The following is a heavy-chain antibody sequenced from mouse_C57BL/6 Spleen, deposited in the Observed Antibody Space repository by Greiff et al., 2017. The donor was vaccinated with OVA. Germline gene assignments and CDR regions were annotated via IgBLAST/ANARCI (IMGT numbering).Heavy chain of an antibody. Sequence: QVQLKQSGAELVKPGASVKISCTASGYAFSSYWMNWVKQRPGKGLEWIGQIYPGDGDTNYNGKFKGKATLTADKSSSTAYMQLSSQTSEESAVYFCARYQDYDVGTWFAYWGQGTLVTVSA. CDR2: IYPGDGDT. CDR3: ARYQDYDVGTWFAY. V-gene: IGHV1-80*01. CDR1: GYAFSSYW. D-gene: IGHD2-4*01. J-gene: IGHJ3*01.